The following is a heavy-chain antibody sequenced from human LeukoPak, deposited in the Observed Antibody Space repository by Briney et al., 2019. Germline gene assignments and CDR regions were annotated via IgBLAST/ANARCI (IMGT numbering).Heavy chain of an antibody. Sequence: GGSLRLSCAASKFSFSSYWMHWVRQAPGKGLEWVSGISRNSGSIGYADSVKGRFTISRDNAKNSLYLQMNSLRLEDTAVYYCATDRAWGGFDNWGQGTLVTVSS. V-gene: IGHV3-9*01. CDR3: ATDRAWGGFDN. CDR1: KFSFSSYW. J-gene: IGHJ4*02. D-gene: IGHD3-16*01. CDR2: ISRNSGSI.